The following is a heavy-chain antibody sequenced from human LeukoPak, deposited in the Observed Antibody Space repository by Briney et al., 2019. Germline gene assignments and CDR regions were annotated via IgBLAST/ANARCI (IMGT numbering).Heavy chain of an antibody. D-gene: IGHD3-10*01. J-gene: IGHJ4*02. Sequence: PSETLSLTCAVYGGSFSGYYWSWIRQPPGKGLEWIGEINHSGSTNYNPSLKSRVTISVDTSKNQFSLKLSSVTAADTAVYYCAKSDYYGSGSPPDYWGQGTLVTVSS. V-gene: IGHV4-34*01. CDR3: AKSDYYGSGSPPDY. CDR2: INHSGST. CDR1: GGSFSGYY.